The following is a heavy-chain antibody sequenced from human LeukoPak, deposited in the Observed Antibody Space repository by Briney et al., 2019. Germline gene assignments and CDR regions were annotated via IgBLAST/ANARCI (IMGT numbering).Heavy chain of an antibody. J-gene: IGHJ6*02. CDR1: GFTFSDYS. D-gene: IGHD3-10*01. CDR2: ISSSSSYI. CDR3: ARAGYYGSGSYIYYYGMDV. V-gene: IGHV3-21*01. Sequence: GGSLTLSCAASGFTFSDYSMNWVRQAPGKGLEWVSSISSSSSYIYYADSVKGRFTISRDNAKNSLYLQMNSLRAEDTAVYYCARAGYYGSGSYIYYYGMDVWGQGTTVTVSS.